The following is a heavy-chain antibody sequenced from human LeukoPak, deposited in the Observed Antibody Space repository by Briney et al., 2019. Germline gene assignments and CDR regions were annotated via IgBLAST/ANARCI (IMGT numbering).Heavy chain of an antibody. D-gene: IGHD2-15*01. CDR1: GGSISSYY. CDR3: ARRMKLAAKGDAFDI. J-gene: IGHJ3*02. Sequence: TSETLSLTCTVSGGSISSYYWSWIRQPPGKGLEWIGYIYYSGSTNYNPSLKSRVTISVDTSKNQFSLKLSSVTAADTAVYYCARRMKLAAKGDAFDIWGQGTMVTVSS. V-gene: IGHV4-59*08. CDR2: IYYSGST.